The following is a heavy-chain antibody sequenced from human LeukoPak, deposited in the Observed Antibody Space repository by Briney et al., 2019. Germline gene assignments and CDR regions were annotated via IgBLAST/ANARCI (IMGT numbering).Heavy chain of an antibody. CDR1: GFTFSSYA. Sequence: PGGSLRLSCAASGFTFSSYAMSWVRQAPGKGLEWVSAISGSGGSTYYADSVKGRFTISRDNSKNTLYLQMNSLRAEDTAVYYCARDRYDFWSGYFYYYYYYMDVWGKGTTVTVSS. D-gene: IGHD3-3*01. J-gene: IGHJ6*03. V-gene: IGHV3-23*01. CDR3: ARDRYDFWSGYFYYYYYYMDV. CDR2: ISGSGGST.